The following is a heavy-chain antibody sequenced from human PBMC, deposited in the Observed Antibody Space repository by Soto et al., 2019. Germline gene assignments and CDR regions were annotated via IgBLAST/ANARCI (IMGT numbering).Heavy chain of an antibody. CDR2: INHSGST. V-gene: IGHV4-34*01. Sequence: SETLSITCAVYGGSFGGYYGSWIRQPPGKGLEWIGEINHSGSTNYNPSLKSRVTISVDTSKNQFSLKLSSVTAADTAVYYCARGRSVRCGDYDYWGQGTLVTVSS. J-gene: IGHJ4*02. CDR3: ARGRSVRCGDYDY. D-gene: IGHD4-17*01. CDR1: GGSFGGYY.